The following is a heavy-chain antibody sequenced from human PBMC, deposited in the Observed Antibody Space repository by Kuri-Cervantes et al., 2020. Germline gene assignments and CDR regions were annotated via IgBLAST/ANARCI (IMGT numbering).Heavy chain of an antibody. V-gene: IGHV3-30-3*01. CDR2: ISYDGSKK. CDR1: GFTFSSYA. J-gene: IGHJ4*02. CDR3: AREDTRRTLDS. Sequence: GGSLRLSCAASGFTFSSYAIHWVRQAPGKGLEWVAVISYDGSKKYFADSVKGRFTIYRDNLENTLNLQMNSLRAEDTAVYYCAREDTRRTLDSWGQGTLVTVSS. D-gene: IGHD5-18*01.